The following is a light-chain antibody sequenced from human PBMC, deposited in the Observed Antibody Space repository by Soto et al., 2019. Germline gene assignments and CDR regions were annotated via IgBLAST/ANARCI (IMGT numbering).Light chain of an antibody. J-gene: IGKJ4*01. CDR2: GAS. Sequence: EIVLTQSPATLSLSPGERATLSCRAGQNIGTSLVWSQQKPGQAPRLLIYGASTRATGIPDRFSGSGSGTEFTLTISSLQPDDFATYYCQQYNSYSPLTFGGGTKVDIK. CDR3: QQYNSYSPLT. CDR1: QNIGTS. V-gene: IGKV3D-15*01.